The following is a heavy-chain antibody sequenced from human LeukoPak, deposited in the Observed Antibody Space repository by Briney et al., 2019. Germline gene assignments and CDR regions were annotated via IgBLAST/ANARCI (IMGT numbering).Heavy chain of an antibody. Sequence: GESLQISCQGSGYSFTSYWIGWVRPMPGKGLEWMGIIYPGDSDTRYSPSFQGQVTISADKSISTAYLQWSSLKASDTAMYYCARATNRYYYYYGMDVWGQGTTVTVSS. V-gene: IGHV5-51*01. D-gene: IGHD1-14*01. CDR3: ARATNRYYYYYGMDV. CDR2: IYPGDSDT. J-gene: IGHJ6*02. CDR1: GYSFTSYW.